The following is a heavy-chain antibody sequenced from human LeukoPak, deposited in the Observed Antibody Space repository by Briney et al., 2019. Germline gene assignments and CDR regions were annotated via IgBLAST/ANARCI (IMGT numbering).Heavy chain of an antibody. CDR2: INPNSGGT. J-gene: IGHJ5*02. CDR1: GYTFTGYY. Sequence: GASVKVSCKASGYTFTGYYMHWVRQAPGQGLEWMGWINPNSGGTNYAQRFQGRVTMTRDTSISTAYMELSRLRSDDTAVYYWASVDSGWDLGRPLDPWGQGTLVTVSS. CDR3: ASVDSGWDLGRPLDP. V-gene: IGHV1-2*02. D-gene: IGHD6-19*01.